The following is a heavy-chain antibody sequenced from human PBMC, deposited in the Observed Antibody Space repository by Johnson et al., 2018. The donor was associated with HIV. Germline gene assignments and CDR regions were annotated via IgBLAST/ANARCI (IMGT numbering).Heavy chain of an antibody. CDR1: GFTFSSYG. D-gene: IGHD6-19*01. Sequence: QVLLVESGGGVVQPGGSLRLSCAASGFTFSSYGMHWVRQAPGKGLEWVAFIRYDGSNKYYADSVKGRFTISSDNSKNTLYLQMNSLRAEDTAVYYCAARIAVADDDAFDIWGQGTMVTVSS. CDR2: IRYDGSNK. CDR3: AARIAVADDDAFDI. J-gene: IGHJ3*02. V-gene: IGHV3-30*02.